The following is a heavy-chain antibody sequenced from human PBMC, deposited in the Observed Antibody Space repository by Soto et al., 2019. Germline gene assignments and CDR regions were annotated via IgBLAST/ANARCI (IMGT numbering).Heavy chain of an antibody. Sequence: EVQLVESGGGLVQPGGSLRLSCAASGFIFNNYWMHWIRQAPGKGLVWVARINGDGTTTYVDSVKGRFTISRDNAKNTVYLQMNSLRVEDTAVYYCGRGSGPRGRPYWGQGILVTASS. CDR1: GFIFNNYW. D-gene: IGHD6-25*01. V-gene: IGHV3-74*01. CDR2: INGDGTT. J-gene: IGHJ4*02. CDR3: GRGSGPRGRPY.